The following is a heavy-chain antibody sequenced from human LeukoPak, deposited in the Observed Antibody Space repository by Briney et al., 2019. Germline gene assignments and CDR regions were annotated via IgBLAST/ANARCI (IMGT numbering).Heavy chain of an antibody. CDR3: ARAVSGYDSSGYPF. CDR2: INHSGST. J-gene: IGHJ4*02. CDR1: GGSFSGYY. Sequence: PSETLSLTCAVYGGSFSGYYWSWIRQPPGKGLEWIGEINHSGSTNYNPSLKSRVTTSVDTSKNQFSLKLSSVTAADTAVYYCARAVSGYDSSGYPFWGRGTLVTVSS. D-gene: IGHD3-22*01. V-gene: IGHV4-34*01.